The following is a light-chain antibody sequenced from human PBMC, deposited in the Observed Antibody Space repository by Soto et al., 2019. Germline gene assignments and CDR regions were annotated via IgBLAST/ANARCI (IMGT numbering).Light chain of an antibody. CDR3: QQLNSDPPLYT. J-gene: IGKJ2*01. Sequence: DIQLTQSPSFLSASVGDRVTITCRASQGISSYLAWYQQKPGKAPKLLIYAASTLQSGVPSRFSGSGSGTEFTRTIISLHPEYFATYYCQQLNSDPPLYTFGQGNKREIK. V-gene: IGKV1-9*01. CDR1: QGISSY. CDR2: AAS.